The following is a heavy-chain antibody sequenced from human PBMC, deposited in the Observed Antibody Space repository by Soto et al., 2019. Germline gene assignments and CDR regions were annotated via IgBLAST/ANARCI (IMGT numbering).Heavy chain of an antibody. Sequence: PSETLSLTCTVSGGSISTYYWTWIRQSPGKGPEWIGYVYHSGTTNYNPSLESRVTMSLDTSKNQFSLKLSAVTTADTAVYYCATRPLGGPYRGVFDYWSQGTLVTVSS. J-gene: IGHJ4*02. CDR2: VYHSGTT. CDR3: ATRPLGGPYRGVFDY. D-gene: IGHD3-16*01. CDR1: GGSISTYY. V-gene: IGHV4-59*01.